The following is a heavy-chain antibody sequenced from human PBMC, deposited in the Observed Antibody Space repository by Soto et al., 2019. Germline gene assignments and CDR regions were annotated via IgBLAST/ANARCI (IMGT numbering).Heavy chain of an antibody. CDR1: GYTFTSYG. CDR2: ISAYNGNT. CDR3: AREKTAVVVPAAIRLHYYHGMDV. V-gene: IGHV1-18*01. D-gene: IGHD2-2*02. J-gene: IGHJ6*02. Sequence: ASVKVSCKASGYTFTSYGISWVRQAPGQGLEWMGWISAYNGNTNYAQKLQGRVTMTTDTSTSTAYMELRSLRSDDTAVYYCAREKTAVVVPAAIRLHYYHGMDVWGQGTTVTVSS.